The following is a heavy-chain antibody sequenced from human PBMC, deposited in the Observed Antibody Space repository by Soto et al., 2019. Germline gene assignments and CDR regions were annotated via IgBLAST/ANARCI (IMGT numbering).Heavy chain of an antibody. D-gene: IGHD1-26*01. V-gene: IGHV1-18*01. CDR2: ISAYNGNT. J-gene: IGHJ4*02. Sequence: QVQLVQSGAEVKKPGASVKVSCKASGYTFTSYGISWVRQAPGQGLEWMGWISAYNGNTNYAQKLQGRVTMTTDTSTRSAYMELRSLKSDDTPVYSCERDAGVSGELIYWGQGTLVTVYS. CDR3: ERDAGVSGELIY. CDR1: GYTFTSYG.